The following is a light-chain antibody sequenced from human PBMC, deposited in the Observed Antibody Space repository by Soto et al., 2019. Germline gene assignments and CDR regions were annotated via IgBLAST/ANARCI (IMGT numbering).Light chain of an antibody. J-gene: IGKJ1*01. Sequence: DIQMTQSPSSLSASVGDRVTIACRASQDIRNFLAWYQQKPGKVPQILIYGASTLHPGAPSRFSGSGSGTDFTLTSNNLQPEDVATYYCQKYRGDSPWTCGQGTKVEI. CDR1: QDIRNF. CDR2: GAS. CDR3: QKYRGDSPWT. V-gene: IGKV1-27*01.